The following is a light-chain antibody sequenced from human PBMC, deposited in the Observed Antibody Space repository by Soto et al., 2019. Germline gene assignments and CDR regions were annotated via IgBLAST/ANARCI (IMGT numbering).Light chain of an antibody. CDR2: DNN. Sequence: QSVLTQPPSVSAAPGQKVTISCSGVSSNIGNIHVSWYQQFPGTAPKLLIYDNNNRPSGIPDRFSGSRSGASATLGITGLQTGDEADYYCATWSSSLSVVVFGGGTKLTVL. J-gene: IGLJ2*01. CDR1: SSNIGNIH. V-gene: IGLV1-51*01. CDR3: ATWSSSLSVVV.